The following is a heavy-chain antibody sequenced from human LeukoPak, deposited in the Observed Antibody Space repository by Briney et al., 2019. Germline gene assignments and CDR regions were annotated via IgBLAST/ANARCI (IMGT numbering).Heavy chain of an antibody. J-gene: IGHJ4*02. CDR3: AAEIYYDSSGYYFDY. V-gene: IGHV4-31*03. CDR1: GGSISSGGYY. Sequence: SETLSLTCTVSGGSISSGGYYWSWIRQHPGKGLEWIGYIYYSGSTYYNPSLKSRVTISVDTSKNQFSLKLSSVTAADTAVYYCAAEIYYDSSGYYFDYWGQGTLVTVSS. D-gene: IGHD3-22*01. CDR2: IYYSGST.